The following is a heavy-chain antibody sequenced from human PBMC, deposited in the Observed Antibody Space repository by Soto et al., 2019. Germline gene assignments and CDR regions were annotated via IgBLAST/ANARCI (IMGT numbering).Heavy chain of an antibody. Sequence: ASVKVSCKASGGTFSSYAISWVRQAPGQGLEWMGGIIPIFGTANYAQKFQGRVTITADESTSTAYMELSSLRSEDTAVYYCARENHQIAVDPDYFDYWGQGTLVTVSS. D-gene: IGHD6-19*01. CDR3: ARENHQIAVDPDYFDY. CDR2: IIPIFGTA. J-gene: IGHJ4*02. CDR1: GGTFSSYA. V-gene: IGHV1-69*13.